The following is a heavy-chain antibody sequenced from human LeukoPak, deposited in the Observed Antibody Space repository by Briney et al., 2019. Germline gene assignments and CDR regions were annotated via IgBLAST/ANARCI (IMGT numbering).Heavy chain of an antibody. CDR3: ARHALGGSGWYYFDY. CDR1: GXSFTSYW. Sequence: GGSLRISFKGSGXSFTSYWISWVRQMPGEGLEWMGRIDPKSSDTVYSPSFQGHVTISADRSIDTAYLQWSGLRASDTGMYYCARHALGGSGWYYFDYWGLGTLVTVSS. D-gene: IGHD6-19*01. CDR2: IDPKSSDT. J-gene: IGHJ4*02. V-gene: IGHV5-10-1*01.